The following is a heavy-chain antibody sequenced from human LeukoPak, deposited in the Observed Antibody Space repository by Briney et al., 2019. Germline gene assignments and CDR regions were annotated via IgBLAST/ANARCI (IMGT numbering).Heavy chain of an antibody. D-gene: IGHD3-10*01. CDR1: GGSFSGYY. CDR2: INHSGST. J-gene: IGHJ5*02. CDR3: ARHYAYYGSGSYSPILNWFDP. Sequence: PSETLSLTCAVYGGSFSGYYWSWIRQPPGKGLEWIGEINHSGSTNYNPSLKSRVTISVDTSKNQFSLKLSSVTAADTAVYYCARHYAYYGSGSYSPILNWFDPWGQGTLVTVSS. V-gene: IGHV4-34*01.